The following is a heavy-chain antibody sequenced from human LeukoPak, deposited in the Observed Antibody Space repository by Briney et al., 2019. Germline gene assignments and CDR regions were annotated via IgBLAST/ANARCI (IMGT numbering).Heavy chain of an antibody. Sequence: GGSLRLSCEASGFSFSNSGMHWVRQAPGKGLEWVAVIWYDESNEYYADAVKGRFTISRDNSKNTVHLQMNSLRVEDTSVYFCAREISMFVNAFDLWGQGTLVTVTS. CDR2: IWYDESNE. CDR1: GFSFSNSG. J-gene: IGHJ3*01. CDR3: AREISMFVNAFDL. D-gene: IGHD3-10*02. V-gene: IGHV3-33*01.